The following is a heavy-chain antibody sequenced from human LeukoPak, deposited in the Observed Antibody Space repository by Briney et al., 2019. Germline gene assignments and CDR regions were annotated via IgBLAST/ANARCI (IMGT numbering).Heavy chain of an antibody. J-gene: IGHJ3*02. D-gene: IGHD6-25*01. CDR2: INHSGGT. CDR1: GGSFSGYY. V-gene: IGHV4-34*01. CDR3: ARDGASSGPPDDAFDI. Sequence: SETLSLTCAVYGGSFSGYYWSWIRQPPGKGLEWIGEINHSGGTNYNPSLKSRVTISVGTSKNQFSLKLSSVTAADTAVYYCARDGASSGPPDDAFDIWGQGTMVTVSS.